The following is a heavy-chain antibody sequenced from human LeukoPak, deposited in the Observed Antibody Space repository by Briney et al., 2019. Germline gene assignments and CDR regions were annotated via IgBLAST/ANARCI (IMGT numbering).Heavy chain of an antibody. J-gene: IGHJ5*02. CDR3: ARVYYDYVWGHWFDP. CDR2: IYYSGST. Sequence: SETLSLTCTVSGGSISSYYWSWIRQPPGKGLEWIGYIYYSGSTNYNPSLTSRVTISVDTSKNQFSLKLSSVTAADTAVYYCARVYYDYVWGHWFDPWGQGTLVTVSS. V-gene: IGHV4-59*01. CDR1: GGSISSYY. D-gene: IGHD3-16*01.